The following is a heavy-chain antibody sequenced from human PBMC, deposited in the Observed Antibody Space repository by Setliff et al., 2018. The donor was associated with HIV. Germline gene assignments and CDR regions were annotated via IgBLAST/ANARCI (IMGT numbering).Heavy chain of an antibody. Sequence: TSETLSLTCTVSGGSTSNEYWSWIRQPPGKGLEWIGYIYDSGSPKYNPSLKSRVTISIDPSKSQISLKLTSVTAADTAMYHCARVYYFDSSGYYQRGDVFDIWGHGTQVTVSS. CDR3: ARVYYFDSSGYYQRGDVFDI. CDR1: GGSTSNEY. J-gene: IGHJ4*01. CDR2: IYDSGSP. D-gene: IGHD3-22*01. V-gene: IGHV4-59*01.